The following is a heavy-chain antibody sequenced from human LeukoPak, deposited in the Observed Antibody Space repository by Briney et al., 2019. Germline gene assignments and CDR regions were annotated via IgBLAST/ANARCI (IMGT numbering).Heavy chain of an antibody. V-gene: IGHV4-59*08. CDR3: ARHLSDHYDSSGYYFDS. J-gene: IGHJ4*02. CDR1: GGSISRYY. CDR2: IYYSGST. D-gene: IGHD3-22*01. Sequence: PSETLSLTCSVSGGSISRYYWSWIRQPPGRGLEWIGYIYYSGSTNYNPSLKSRVTISVDTSKNLFSLKLSSVPSADTAVFYCARHLSDHYDSSGYYFDSRGQGTLVTVSS.